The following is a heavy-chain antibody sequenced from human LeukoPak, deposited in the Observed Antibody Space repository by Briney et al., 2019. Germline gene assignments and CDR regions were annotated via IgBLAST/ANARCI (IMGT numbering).Heavy chain of an antibody. CDR3: ARDSNIVSSSRDY. J-gene: IGHJ4*02. CDR2: IKPDGSAT. D-gene: IGHD5/OR15-5a*01. CDR1: GFTFSSYW. V-gene: IGHV3-7*01. Sequence: PGGSLRLSCAASGFTFSSYWMSWVRQAPGKGLEWVANIKPDGSATYYVDSVKGRFTISRDSTNNSLYLQMKSLRAEDTAVYYCARDSNIVSSSRDYWGQGTLVTVSP.